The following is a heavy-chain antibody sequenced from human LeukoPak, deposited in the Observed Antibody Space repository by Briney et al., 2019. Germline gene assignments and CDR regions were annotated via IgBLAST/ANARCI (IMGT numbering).Heavy chain of an antibody. Sequence: GGSLRLSCAASGFTFCSYGMHWVRQAPGKGLEWVAFIQFDGINKYYVDSVKGRFTISRDNAKNSLYLQMNSLRAEDTAVYYCARTEIAAAGFDYWGQGTLVTVSS. J-gene: IGHJ4*02. CDR2: IQFDGINK. D-gene: IGHD6-13*01. CDR1: GFTFCSYG. CDR3: ARTEIAAAGFDY. V-gene: IGHV3-30*02.